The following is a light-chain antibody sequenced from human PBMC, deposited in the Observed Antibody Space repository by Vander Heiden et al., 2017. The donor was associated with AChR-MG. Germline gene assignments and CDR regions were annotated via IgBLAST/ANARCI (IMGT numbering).Light chain of an antibody. J-gene: IGLJ2*01. CDR2: EVS. Sequence: QSALTQPPSASGSPGQSVTISCTGTSSAVGGYNYVSWYQHHPGKAPKLMIYEVSKRPSGVPDRFSGSKSGNTASLTVSGLQAEDEADYYCSSYAGSDGMVFGGGTKLTVL. CDR3: SSYAGSDGMV. CDR1: SSAVGGYNY. V-gene: IGLV2-8*01.